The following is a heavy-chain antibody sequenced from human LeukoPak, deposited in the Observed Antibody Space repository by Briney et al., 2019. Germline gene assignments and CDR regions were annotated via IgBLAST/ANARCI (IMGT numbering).Heavy chain of an antibody. CDR3: ARQYSSPFYWFDP. J-gene: IGHJ5*02. CDR1: GYSISSGYY. V-gene: IGHV4-38-2*02. CDR2: IYHSGST. Sequence: PSETLSLTCTVSGYSISSGYYWGWIRQPPGKGLEWIGSIYHSGSTYYNPSLKSRVTISVDTSKNQFSLKLSSVTAADTAVYYCARQYSSPFYWFDPWGQGTLVTVSS. D-gene: IGHD6-6*01.